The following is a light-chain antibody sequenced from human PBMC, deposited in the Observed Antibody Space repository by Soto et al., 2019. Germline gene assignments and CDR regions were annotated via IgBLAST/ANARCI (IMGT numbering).Light chain of an antibody. CDR3: KQYDSHYT. J-gene: IGKJ2*01. Sequence: DIQMTQSPSTLSASVGDRVTITCGASQSISNWLAWYQQKPGNAPNLLIYAASSLQSGVPSRFSGSGSGTEFSLTITSPPADDFATYYYKQYDSHYTFGQGTNVDTK. V-gene: IGKV1-5*01. CDR1: QSISNW. CDR2: AAS.